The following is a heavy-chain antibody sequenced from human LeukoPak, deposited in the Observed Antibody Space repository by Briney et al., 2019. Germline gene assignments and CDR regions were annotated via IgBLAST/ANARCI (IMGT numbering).Heavy chain of an antibody. Sequence: GGSLRLSCAASGFTLSSDAMSWVRQAPGKGLEWVSSISGSGGSTYYADSVKGRFTISRDNARHTLHLQMNSLRVEDTAVYYCVRDVCTTGCHEEGHNWFDPCGQGALVTVSS. CDR2: ISGSGGST. CDR1: GFTLSSDA. V-gene: IGHV3-23*01. CDR3: VRDVCTTGCHEEGHNWFDP. J-gene: IGHJ5*02. D-gene: IGHD2-8*01.